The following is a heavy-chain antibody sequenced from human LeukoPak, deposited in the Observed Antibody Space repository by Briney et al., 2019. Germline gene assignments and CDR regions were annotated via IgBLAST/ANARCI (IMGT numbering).Heavy chain of an antibody. Sequence: PSETLSLTCTVSGGSISGYYWSWLRQSPGKGLEWIGFIYSSGNTNYNPSFTSRATISVDTSKNQFSLKLNSVTAADTAVYYCARPYSSSARGTFDIWGQGTMVTVSS. J-gene: IGHJ3*02. V-gene: IGHV4-59*01. CDR1: GGSISGYY. D-gene: IGHD6-6*01. CDR2: IYSSGNT. CDR3: ARPYSSSARGTFDI.